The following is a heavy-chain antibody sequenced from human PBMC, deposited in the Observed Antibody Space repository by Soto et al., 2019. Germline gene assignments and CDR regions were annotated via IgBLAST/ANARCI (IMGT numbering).Heavy chain of an antibody. CDR2: ISGSGGST. CDR1: GFTFSSYA. CDR3: AKGITIFGVANVTDSFDI. Sequence: EVQLLESGGGLVQPGGSLRLSCAASGFTFSSYAMSWVRQAPGKGLEWVSAISGSGGSTYYADSVKGRFTISRDNSKNTLYLQMNSLRAEDTAVYYCAKGITIFGVANVTDSFDIWGQGTMVTVSS. J-gene: IGHJ3*02. D-gene: IGHD3-3*01. V-gene: IGHV3-23*01.